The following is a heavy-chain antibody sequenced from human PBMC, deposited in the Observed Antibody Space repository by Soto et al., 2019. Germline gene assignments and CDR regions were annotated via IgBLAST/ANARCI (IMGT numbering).Heavy chain of an antibody. CDR2: IYPGDSDT. D-gene: IGHD4-17*01. Sequence: LGESLKISCQCSGYTFSNFWIAWVRQLPGKGLEYMGIIYPGDSDTRYSPSFQGQVTISADKSISTAYLQWSSLKASDTAMYYCARQDDYGDYVNPFYWGQGTLVTVSS. V-gene: IGHV5-51*01. CDR3: ARQDDYGDYVNPFY. J-gene: IGHJ4*02. CDR1: GYTFSNFW.